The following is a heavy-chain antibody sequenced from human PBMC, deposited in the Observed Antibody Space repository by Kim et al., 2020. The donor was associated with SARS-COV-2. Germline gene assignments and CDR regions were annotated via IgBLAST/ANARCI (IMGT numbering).Heavy chain of an antibody. Sequence: GGSLRLSCAAPAFTFSDFYMSWIRQAPGKGLEWVSYISASNSYTNYADSVKGRFTISRDNAKNSLYLQMNTLRAEDTAVYYCARVPYGSGSHYYFDYWGQGTLVTVSS. J-gene: IGHJ4*02. V-gene: IGHV3-11*05. CDR2: ISASNSYT. CDR1: AFTFSDFY. D-gene: IGHD3-10*01. CDR3: ARVPYGSGSHYYFDY.